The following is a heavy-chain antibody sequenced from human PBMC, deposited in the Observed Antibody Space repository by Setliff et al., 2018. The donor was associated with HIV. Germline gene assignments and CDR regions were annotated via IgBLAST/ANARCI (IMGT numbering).Heavy chain of an antibody. J-gene: IGHJ4*02. Sequence: SETLSLTCTVSGGSTSSYYWSWIRQSPGKGLEWIGYIYPIGSPDYPSGNTVYNPSFRSRVTLSLDTSKNQFSLKLTSVTAADAAVYYCTGDYNSGSHRFDYWGQGTPVTVSS. CDR1: GGSTSSYY. CDR3: TGDYNSGSHRFDY. V-gene: IGHV4-4*08. D-gene: IGHD3-10*01. CDR2: IYPIGSPDYPSGNT.